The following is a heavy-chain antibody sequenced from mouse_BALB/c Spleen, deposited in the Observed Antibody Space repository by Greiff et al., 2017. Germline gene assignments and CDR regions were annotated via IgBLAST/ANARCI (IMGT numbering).Heavy chain of an antibody. CDR3: ARERRQYYFDY. Sequence: DVKLVESGGGLVQPGGSLRLSCATSGFTFTDYYMSWVRQPPGKALEWLGFIRNKANGYTTEYSASVKGRFTISRDNSQSILYLQMNTLRAEDSATYYCARERRQYYFDYWGQGTTLTVSS. J-gene: IGHJ2*01. D-gene: IGHD6-1*01. CDR1: GFTFTDYY. CDR2: IRNKANGYTT. V-gene: IGHV7-3*02.